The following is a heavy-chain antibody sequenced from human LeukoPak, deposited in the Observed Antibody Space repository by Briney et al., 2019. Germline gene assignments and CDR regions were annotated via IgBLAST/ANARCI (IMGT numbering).Heavy chain of an antibody. CDR3: ARHEYSGSYYGLSWFDP. Sequence: PSETLSLTCTVYGGSISSSGYYWGWIRQPPGKGLEWIASIYYSGSTYYNPSLKSRVTISVDTSKNQLSLKLSSLTAADTAVYYCARHEYSGSYYGLSWFDPWGQGTLVTVSS. CDR2: IYYSGST. CDR1: GGSISSSGYY. J-gene: IGHJ5*02. D-gene: IGHD1-26*01. V-gene: IGHV4-39*01.